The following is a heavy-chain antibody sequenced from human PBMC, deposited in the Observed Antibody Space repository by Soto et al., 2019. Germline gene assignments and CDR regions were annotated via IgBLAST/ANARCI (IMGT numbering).Heavy chain of an antibody. J-gene: IGHJ6*02. Sequence: GESLKISCKGSGYSFTSYWIGWVRQMPGKGLEWMGIIYPGDSDTRYSPSFQGQVTISADKSISTAYLQWSSLKATDTAMYYCARHDSSGYYYPSDYYYYGMDVWGQGTKVTVSS. CDR1: GYSFTSYW. V-gene: IGHV5-51*01. D-gene: IGHD3-22*01. CDR3: ARHDSSGYYYPSDYYYYGMDV. CDR2: IYPGDSDT.